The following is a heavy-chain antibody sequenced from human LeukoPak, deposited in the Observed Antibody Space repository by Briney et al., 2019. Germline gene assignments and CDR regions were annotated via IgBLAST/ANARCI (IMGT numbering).Heavy chain of an antibody. V-gene: IGHV3-11*01. CDR1: GFTFSDYY. J-gene: IGHJ4*02. D-gene: IGHD2-21*02. CDR3: AKSVYVVTAVDY. CDR2: ISSSGSTI. Sequence: GGSLRLSCAASGFTFSDYYMSWIRQAPGKGLEWVSYISSSGSTIYYADSVKGRFTISRDNAKNSLYLQMNSLRAEDTAVYYCAKSVYVVTAVDYWGQGTLVTVSS.